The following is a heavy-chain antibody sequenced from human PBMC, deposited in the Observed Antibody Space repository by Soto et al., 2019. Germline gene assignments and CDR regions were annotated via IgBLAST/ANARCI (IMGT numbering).Heavy chain of an antibody. CDR2: IWFDGSNK. Sequence: QVQLVESGGGVVQPGRSLRLSCTTSGFTFGSYGMHWVRQAPGKGLEWMAIIWFDGSNKYYTDSVKGRFTISRDNSKNTLYLHMSSLRVEDTAVYYCARGEGVVAGAFDVWGQGTLVTVSS. CDR1: GFTFGSYG. CDR3: ARGEGVVAGAFDV. D-gene: IGHD2-15*01. V-gene: IGHV3-33*01. J-gene: IGHJ4*02.